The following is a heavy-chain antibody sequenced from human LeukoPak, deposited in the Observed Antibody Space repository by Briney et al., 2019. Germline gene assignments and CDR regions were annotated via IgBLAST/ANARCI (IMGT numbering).Heavy chain of an antibody. CDR2: INWNGGST. CDR3: ARSPKGGYSFDL. Sequence: PGGSLRLSCAASGFTFDDYGMSWVRQAPGKGLEWVSGINWNGGSTGYADSVKGRFTISGDNAKNSLYLQMNSLRAEDTALYYCARSPKGGYSFDLWGRGTLVTVSS. D-gene: IGHD4-23*01. J-gene: IGHJ2*01. V-gene: IGHV3-20*04. CDR1: GFTFDDYG.